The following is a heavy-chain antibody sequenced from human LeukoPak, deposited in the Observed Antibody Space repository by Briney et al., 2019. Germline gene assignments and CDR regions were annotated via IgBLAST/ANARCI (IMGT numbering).Heavy chain of an antibody. D-gene: IGHD2-2*02. Sequence: GGSLRLSCAASGFTFSSYSMNCARHAPGKGLECVSSISSSNSYIYYAHSVKGLFTISRDNAKNSLYLQMNSLTAEDTAVYYCARDRGYCSSTSCYTEIDYWGQGTLVTVS. CDR1: GFTFSSYS. V-gene: IGHV3-21*01. CDR3: ARDRGYCSSTSCYTEIDY. J-gene: IGHJ4*02. CDR2: ISSSNSYI.